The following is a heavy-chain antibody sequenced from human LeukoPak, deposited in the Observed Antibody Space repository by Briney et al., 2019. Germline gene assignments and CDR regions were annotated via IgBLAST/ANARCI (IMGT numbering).Heavy chain of an antibody. CDR2: ISYDGSNK. J-gene: IGHJ6*02. D-gene: IGHD5-12*01. CDR3: AKAWIYVYYGMDV. CDR1: GFIFTNYG. Sequence: GRSLRLSCAASGFIFTNYGMHWVRQAPGKGLEWVAVISYDGSNKYYVDSVKGRFTISRDNSKNTLSLQMNSLRAEDTAVYYCAKAWIYVYYGMDVWGQGTTVIVSS. V-gene: IGHV3-30*18.